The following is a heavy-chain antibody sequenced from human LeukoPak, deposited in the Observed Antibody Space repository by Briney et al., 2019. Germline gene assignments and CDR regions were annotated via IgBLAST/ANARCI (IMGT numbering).Heavy chain of an antibody. J-gene: IGHJ4*02. CDR2: INHSGST. Sequence: SETLSLTCAVYGGSFSGYYWSWIRQPPGKGLEWIGEINHSGSTNYNPSLKSRVTISVDTSKNQFSLKLSSVTAADTAVYYCARTYYYGSGSFDYWGQGTLVTVSS. CDR1: GGSFSGYY. D-gene: IGHD3-10*01. V-gene: IGHV4-34*01. CDR3: ARTYYYGSGSFDY.